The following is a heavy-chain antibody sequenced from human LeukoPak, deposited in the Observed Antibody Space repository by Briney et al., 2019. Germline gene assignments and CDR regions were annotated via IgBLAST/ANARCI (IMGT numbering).Heavy chain of an antibody. CDR3: ARAPLANDASDI. CDR2: INHSGST. Sequence: SETLSLTCAVYGGSFSGYYWSWIRQPPGKGLGWIGEINHSGSTNYNPSLKSRVTISVDTSKNQFSLKLSSVTAADTAVYYCARAPLANDASDIWGQGTMVTVSS. J-gene: IGHJ3*02. V-gene: IGHV4-34*01. CDR1: GGSFSGYY.